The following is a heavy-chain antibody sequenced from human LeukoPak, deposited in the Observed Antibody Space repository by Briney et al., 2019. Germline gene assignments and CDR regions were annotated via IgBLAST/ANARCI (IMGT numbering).Heavy chain of an antibody. D-gene: IGHD4-17*01. J-gene: IGHJ4*02. Sequence: GESLKISCKASGYRFTNFWIGWVRQMPGKGLEWMGIIYPGDSYTRYSPSFKGQVTISADGSITTAYLQWSSLKASDTAMYYCARLYSGYGDYFGGLDCWGQGTLVTVSS. CDR1: GYRFTNFW. V-gene: IGHV5-51*01. CDR2: IYPGDSYT. CDR3: ARLYSGYGDYFGGLDC.